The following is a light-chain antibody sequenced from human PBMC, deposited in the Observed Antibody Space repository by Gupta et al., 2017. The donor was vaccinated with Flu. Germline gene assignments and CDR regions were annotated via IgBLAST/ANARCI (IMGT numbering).Light chain of an antibody. V-gene: IGKV3-11*01. J-gene: IGKJ4*01. Sequence: PGERATRSCRASQSVRNFLAWYQQQPGQSTRLLIYEVFNRATGITARFSGSGSGTDFSRTISSLEPEDFAVYYCQLSSAFGGGTKVEI. CDR3: QLSSA. CDR1: QSVRNF. CDR2: EVF.